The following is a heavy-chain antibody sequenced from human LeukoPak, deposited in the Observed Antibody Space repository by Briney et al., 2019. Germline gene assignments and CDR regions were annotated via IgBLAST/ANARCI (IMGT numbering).Heavy chain of an antibody. D-gene: IGHD1-1*01. CDR1: GFTFDDYT. J-gene: IGHJ4*02. Sequence: GGSLRLSCVTSGFTFDDYTMHWVRQAPGKGLEWVSGIFWNGGGIEYADSVKGRFTISRDNAKNSLYLQMKSLRIEDTALYYCAKENTPGGSDYWGQGTLVTVSS. CDR3: AKENTPGGSDY. CDR2: IFWNGGGI. V-gene: IGHV3-9*01.